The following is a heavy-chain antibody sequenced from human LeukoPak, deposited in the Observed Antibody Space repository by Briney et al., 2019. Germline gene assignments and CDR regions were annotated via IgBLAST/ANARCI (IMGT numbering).Heavy chain of an antibody. D-gene: IGHD3-9*01. CDR2: IKQDGSEK. Sequence: GGSLRLSCAASGFTFSSYAMSWVRRAPGKGLEWVANIKQDGSEKNYVDSVKGRFTISRDNAKNSLYLQMNNLRVEDTAMYYCAGGTGFIIKDWGQGTLVTVSS. CDR1: GFTFSSYA. V-gene: IGHV3-7*03. CDR3: AGGTGFIIKD. J-gene: IGHJ4*02.